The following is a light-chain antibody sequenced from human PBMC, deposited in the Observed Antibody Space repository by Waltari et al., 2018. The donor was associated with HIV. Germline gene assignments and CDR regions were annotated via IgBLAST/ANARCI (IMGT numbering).Light chain of an antibody. V-gene: IGLV3-10*01. CDR3: YSTDTNGHPL. J-gene: IGLJ2*01. CDR1: ALPKHY. CDR2: EDN. Sequence: SYELTQPPSVSVSPGQTARITCSGEALPKHYSYWYQQKSGQAPVLLIYEDNKRPSGIPERFSGSSSGTMATLTFSGAQVEDEADYYCYSTDTNGHPLFGGGTKLTVL.